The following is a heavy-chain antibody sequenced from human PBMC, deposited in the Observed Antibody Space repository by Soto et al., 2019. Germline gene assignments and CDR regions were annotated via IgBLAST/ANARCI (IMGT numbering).Heavy chain of an antibody. V-gene: IGHV3-30*18. D-gene: IGHD6-13*01. CDR3: AEGKIAAAGSADLFDY. CDR1: GFTFSSYG. Sequence: GGSLRLSCAASGFTFSSYGMHWVRQAPGKGLEWVAVISYDGSNKYYADSVKGRFTISRDNSKNTLYLQMNSLRAEDTAVYYCAEGKIAAAGSADLFDYWGQGTLVTVSS. CDR2: ISYDGSNK. J-gene: IGHJ4*02.